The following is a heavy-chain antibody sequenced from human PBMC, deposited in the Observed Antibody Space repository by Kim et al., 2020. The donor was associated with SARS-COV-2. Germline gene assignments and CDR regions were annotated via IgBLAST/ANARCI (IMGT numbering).Heavy chain of an antibody. Sequence: YAQGFTVRFVFSLDTSVSTAYLQISSLKAEDTAVYYCARDQYYYGPNWFDPWGQGTLVTVSS. J-gene: IGHJ5*02. V-gene: IGHV7-4-1*02. CDR3: ARDQYYYGPNWFDP. D-gene: IGHD3-10*01.